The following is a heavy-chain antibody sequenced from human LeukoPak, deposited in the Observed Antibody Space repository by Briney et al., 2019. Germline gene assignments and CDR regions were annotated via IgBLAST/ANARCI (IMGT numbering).Heavy chain of an antibody. CDR2: IYYSGST. Sequence: SETLSLTCTVSGGSISSYYWSWIRQPPGKGLEWIGYIYYSGSTNYNPSLKSRVTISRDTSKNQLSLKLRSVTAADTAMYYCTSGGMVSGDYWGHGTLVTVSS. D-gene: IGHD2-8*01. J-gene: IGHJ4*01. V-gene: IGHV4-59*01. CDR1: GGSISSYY. CDR3: TSGGMVSGDY.